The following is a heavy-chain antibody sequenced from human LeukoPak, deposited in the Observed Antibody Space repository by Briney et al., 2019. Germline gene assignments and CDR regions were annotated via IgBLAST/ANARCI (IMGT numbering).Heavy chain of an antibody. CDR2: ISASGGST. Sequence: PGGSLRLSRAASGFSSSSDAMNWVRQAPGKGLEWVSTISASGGSTYYFVKGRFTISRDNSKNTLYLQMNSLRAEDTAVYYCAKGYCSSTNCKESFFDYWGQGILVTVSS. CDR1: GFSSSSDA. J-gene: IGHJ4*02. CDR3: AKGYCSSTNCKESFFDY. V-gene: IGHV3-23*01. D-gene: IGHD2-2*01.